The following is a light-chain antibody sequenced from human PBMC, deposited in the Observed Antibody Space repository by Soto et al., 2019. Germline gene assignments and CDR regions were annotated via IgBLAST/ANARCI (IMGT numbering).Light chain of an antibody. CDR1: QSISSW. V-gene: IGKV1-5*03. J-gene: IGKJ1*01. Sequence: DIQMTQSPSTLSASVGDRVTITCRASQSISSWLACSQQNPGKAPKLLIYKASSLESGVPSRFSGSGSGTECTLTISSLQPDDFATYYCQQYSSHSTFGQGTKVDIK. CDR2: KAS. CDR3: QQYSSHST.